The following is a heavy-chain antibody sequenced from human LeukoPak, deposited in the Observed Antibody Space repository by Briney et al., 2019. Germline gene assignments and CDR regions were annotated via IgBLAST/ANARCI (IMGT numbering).Heavy chain of an antibody. CDR1: GFTFGSYA. CDR3: AKEQDGYAILEVFDY. J-gene: IGHJ4*02. CDR2: ISGSGGST. Sequence: GGSLRLSCAASGFTFGSYAMSWVRQAPGKGLEWVSAISGSGGSTYYADSVKGRFTISRDNSKNTLYLQMNSLRAEDAAVYYCAKEQDGYAILEVFDYWGQGTLVTVSS. D-gene: IGHD2-8*01. V-gene: IGHV3-23*01.